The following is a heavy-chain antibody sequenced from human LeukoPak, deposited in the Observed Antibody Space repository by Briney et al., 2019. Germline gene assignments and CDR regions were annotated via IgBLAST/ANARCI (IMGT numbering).Heavy chain of an antibody. D-gene: IGHD3-10*01. J-gene: IGHJ5*02. Sequence: PGGSLRLFCAASGFTVSSNYMRWVRQAPGKGLEGVSFIYTSGSTFYADSVMGRFTISRDNSKNTLYLQMNSLRAKDSAVYHCARDHAGTQSWVEFDLWGQGTLVTVSS. CDR2: IYTSGST. CDR3: ARDHAGTQSWVEFDL. V-gene: IGHV3-66*03. CDR1: GFTVSSNY.